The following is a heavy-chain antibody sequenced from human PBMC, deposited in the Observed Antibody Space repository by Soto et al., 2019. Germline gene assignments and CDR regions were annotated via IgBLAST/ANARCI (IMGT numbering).Heavy chain of an antibody. CDR3: AKVGEEDYYDSSGYFDY. CDR1: GFTFSSYE. V-gene: IGHV3-48*03. J-gene: IGHJ4*02. CDR2: ISSSGSTI. D-gene: IGHD3-22*01. Sequence: GGSLRLSCAASGFTFSSYEMNWVRQAPGKGLEWVSYISSSGSTIYYADSVKGRFTISRDNSKNTLYLQMNSLRAEDTAIYYCAKVGEEDYYDSSGYFDYWGQGTLVTVSS.